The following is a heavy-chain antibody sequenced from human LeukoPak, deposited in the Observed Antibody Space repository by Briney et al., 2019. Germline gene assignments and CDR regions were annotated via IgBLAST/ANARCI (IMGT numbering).Heavy chain of an antibody. J-gene: IGHJ4*02. CDR1: GFTFSSYA. D-gene: IGHD6-6*01. V-gene: IGHV3-30*18. CDR3: AKAVHSSSSWQIDY. Sequence: GGSLRLSCEVSGFTFSSYAMHWVRQAPGKGLEWVAVISYYGSNKYYADSVKGRFTISRDNSKNTLYLQMNSLRPEDTAVFYCAKAVHSSSSWQIDYWGQGTLVTVSS. CDR2: ISYYGSNK.